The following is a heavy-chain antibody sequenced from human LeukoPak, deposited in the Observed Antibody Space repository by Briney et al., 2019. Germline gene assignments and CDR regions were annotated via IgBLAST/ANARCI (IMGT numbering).Heavy chain of an antibody. CDR2: INPNSGGT. D-gene: IGHD3-10*01. CDR3: ARDRVLLWFGELPQPFDY. CDR1: RYTFTGYY. V-gene: IGHV1-2*02. J-gene: IGHJ4*02. Sequence: GASVKVSCKASRYTFTGYYMHWVRQAPGQGLEWMGWINPNSGGTNYAQKFQGRVTMTRDTSISTAYMELSRLRSDDTAVYYCARDRVLLWFGELPQPFDYWGQGTLVTVSS.